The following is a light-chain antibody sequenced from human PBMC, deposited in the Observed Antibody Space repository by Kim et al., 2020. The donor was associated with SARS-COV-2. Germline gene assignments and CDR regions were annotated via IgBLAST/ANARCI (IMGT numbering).Light chain of an antibody. CDR2: GAS. J-gene: IGKJ2*01. CDR3: QHYGSSPYT. CDR1: QSVSSSY. V-gene: IGKV3-20*01. Sequence: EIVLTQSPGTLSLSPGERATLSCRASQSVSSSYLAWFQQKPGQAPRLLIYGASSRATGIPDRFSGSGSGTDFTLTISRLEPEDFAVYYCQHYGSSPYTFGLGTKLEI.